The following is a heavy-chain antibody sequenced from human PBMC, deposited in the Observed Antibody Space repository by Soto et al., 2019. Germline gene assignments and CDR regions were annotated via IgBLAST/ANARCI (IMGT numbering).Heavy chain of an antibody. CDR3: ARDHYDSSGYYLYYFDY. J-gene: IGHJ4*02. V-gene: IGHV4-30-4*01. D-gene: IGHD3-22*01. CDR1: GGSVSSGDFY. Sequence: PSETLSLTCTVSGGSVSSGDFYWSWIRQPPGKGLEWIGYIYYSGNTYYNPSLKSRVTISLDTSKNQFSLKLSSVTAADTAAYYCARDHYDSSGYYLYYFDYWGQGTLVTVSS. CDR2: IYYSGNT.